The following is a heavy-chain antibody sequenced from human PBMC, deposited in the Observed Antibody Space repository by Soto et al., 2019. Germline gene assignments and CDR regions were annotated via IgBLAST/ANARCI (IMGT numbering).Heavy chain of an antibody. CDR3: VRGCCDSWNTGGYNWFDF. J-gene: IGHJ5*01. CDR1: GYTFTKFD. D-gene: IGHD1-1*01. V-gene: IGHV1-8*01. CDR2: MSPNSENK. Sequence: QVHLVQSGAEVKKPGASVKVSCKTSGYTFTKFDVNWVRQAAGQGLEWMGWMSPNSENKGYAQKFQGRVSLTRDASITNDYMELSRLRSEDTAVYYCVRGCCDSWNTGGYNWFDFWGQGTLVTVSS.